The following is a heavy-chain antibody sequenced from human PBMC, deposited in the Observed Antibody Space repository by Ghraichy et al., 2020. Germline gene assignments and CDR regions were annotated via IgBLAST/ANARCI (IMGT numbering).Heavy chain of an antibody. D-gene: IGHD4-11*01. CDR3: ARAQGPLHKRYYFDQ. J-gene: IGHJ4*02. V-gene: IGHV4-30-2*01. CDR1: GGSISSDSYS. CDR2: ISHSGST. Sequence: SETLSLTCAVFGGSISSDSYSWSWIRQPPGEGLEWIVYISHSGSTYYNPSLSSRVAISADRSKNQISLKLTSVTAADTALYFCARAQGPLHKRYYFDQWGKGTRVTFSS.